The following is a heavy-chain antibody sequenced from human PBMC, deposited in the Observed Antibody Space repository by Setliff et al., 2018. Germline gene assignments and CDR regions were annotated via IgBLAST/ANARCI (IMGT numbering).Heavy chain of an antibody. J-gene: IGHJ6*03. V-gene: IGHV1-69*05. CDR2: TIPIFGTT. CDR1: GGTFSSYG. CDR3: VREGVDSRSSTDYRYYMDV. Sequence: GASVKVSCKASGGTFSSYGISWVRQAPGQGLEWMGGTIPIFGTTDYAQKFQGRVTIITDESTSTAFMQLSSLRSEDTAVYYCVREGVDSRSSTDYRYYMDVWGKGTTVTSP. D-gene: IGHD3-22*01.